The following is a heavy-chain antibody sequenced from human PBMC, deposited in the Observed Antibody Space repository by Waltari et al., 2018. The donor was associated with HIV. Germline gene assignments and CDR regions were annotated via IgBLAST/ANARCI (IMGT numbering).Heavy chain of an antibody. Sequence: DVQLVESGGEWVQIGWSMRLSCAGSGVAFSPYEMNWVRQAPGKGLEWIAYISSNGGAIHYADSVRGRFTISRDNAKSSLYLQMNSLRGEDTAIYYCARDDLIVRRPFGIWGQGTMVTV. D-gene: IGHD3-16*02. CDR1: GVAFSPYE. V-gene: IGHV3-48*03. CDR3: ARDDLIVRRPFGI. J-gene: IGHJ3*02. CDR2: ISSNGGAI.